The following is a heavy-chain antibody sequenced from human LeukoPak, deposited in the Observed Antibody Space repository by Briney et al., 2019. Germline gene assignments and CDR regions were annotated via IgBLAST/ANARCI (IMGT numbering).Heavy chain of an antibody. CDR3: ARGGSSSLGSFDY. CDR1: GGTFSSYA. CDR2: IIPIFGTA. J-gene: IGHJ4*02. V-gene: IGHV1-69*13. Sequence: EASVKVSCKASGGTFSSYAISWVRQAPGQGLEWMGGIIPIFGTANYARKFQGRVTITADESTSTAYMELSSLRSEDTAVYYCARGGSSSLGSFDYWGQGTLVTVSS. D-gene: IGHD6-13*01.